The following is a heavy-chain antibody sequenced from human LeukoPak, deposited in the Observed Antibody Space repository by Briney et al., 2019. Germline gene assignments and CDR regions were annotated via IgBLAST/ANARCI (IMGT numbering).Heavy chain of an antibody. Sequence: SETLSLTCTVSGGSISSYYWSWIRQPPGKGLEWIGYIYYSGSTNYNPSLKSRVTISVDTSKNQFSLKLSSVTPEDTAVYYCAREVGSSSGWYLFYFDYWGQGTLVTVSS. V-gene: IGHV4-59*12. CDR3: AREVGSSSGWYLFYFDY. CDR2: IYYSGST. D-gene: IGHD6-19*01. J-gene: IGHJ4*02. CDR1: GGSISSYY.